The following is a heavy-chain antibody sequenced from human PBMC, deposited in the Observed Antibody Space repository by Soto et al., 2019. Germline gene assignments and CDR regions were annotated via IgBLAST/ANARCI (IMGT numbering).Heavy chain of an antibody. CDR1: GGSFSGYY. J-gene: IGHJ6*02. D-gene: IGHD3-22*01. V-gene: IGHV4-34*01. CDR3: ARRRDSSGYYPRYYYGMDV. CDR2: INHSGST. Sequence: SETLSLTCAVYGGSFSGYYWSWIRQPPGKGLEWIGEINHSGSTNYNPSLKSRVTISVDTSKNQFSLKLSSVTAADTAVYYCARRRDSSGYYPRYYYGMDVWGQGTPVTV.